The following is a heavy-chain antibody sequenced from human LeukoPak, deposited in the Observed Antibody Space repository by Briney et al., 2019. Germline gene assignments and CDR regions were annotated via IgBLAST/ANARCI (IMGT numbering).Heavy chain of an antibody. CDR2: INPNSGGT. D-gene: IGHD3-9*01. CDR3: AREIQYFDWLGTFDY. Sequence: GASVKVSCKASGYTFTGYYMHWVRQAPGQGVEWMGWINPNSGGTNYAQKFQGRVTMTRDTSISTAYMELSRLRSDDTAVYYCAREIQYFDWLGTFDYWGQGTLVTVSS. V-gene: IGHV1-2*02. CDR1: GYTFTGYY. J-gene: IGHJ4*02.